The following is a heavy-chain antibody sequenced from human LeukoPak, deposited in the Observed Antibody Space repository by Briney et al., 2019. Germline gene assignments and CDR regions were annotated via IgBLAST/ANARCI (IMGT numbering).Heavy chain of an antibody. V-gene: IGHV3-23*01. D-gene: IGHD6-6*01. J-gene: IGHJ4*02. CDR2: ISGSGGST. CDR1: GFTFSSYA. Sequence: GGSLRLSCVASGFTFSSYAMSWVRQAPGKGLEWVSAISGSGGSTCYADSVKGRFTISRDNSKNTLYLQMNSLRAEDTAVYYCAKVYPNFIAADITRFDYWGQGTLVTVSS. CDR3: AKVYPNFIAADITRFDY.